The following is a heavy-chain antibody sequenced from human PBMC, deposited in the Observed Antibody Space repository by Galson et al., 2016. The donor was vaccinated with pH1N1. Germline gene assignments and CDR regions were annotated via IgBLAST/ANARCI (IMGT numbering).Heavy chain of an antibody. J-gene: IGHJ4*02. Sequence: SVKVSCKASGYTFSSYGISWVRQAPGKGLEWMGWVSGYNGNTKYEQKIQGRVSMTIDTSTSTVYMELRSLRSDDTALDYCARMSGSSRYLDYWGQGTLVTVSS. CDR2: VSGYNGNT. D-gene: IGHD1-26*01. CDR3: ARMSGSSRYLDY. V-gene: IGHV1-18*01. CDR1: GYTFSSYG.